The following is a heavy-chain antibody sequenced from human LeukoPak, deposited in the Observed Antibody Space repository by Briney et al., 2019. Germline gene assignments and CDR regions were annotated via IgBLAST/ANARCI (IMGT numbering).Heavy chain of an antibody. D-gene: IGHD2-8*01. V-gene: IGHV4-34*01. Sequence: PSETLSLTCAVYGGSFSGYYWSWIRQPPGKGLEWIGEINHSGSTNYNPSLKSRVTISVDTSKNQFSLKLSSVTAADTAVYYCARVLASRWRAMAYGRVHCTNGVCRSLDAFDIWGQGTMVTVSS. CDR3: ARVLASRWRAMAYGRVHCTNGVCRSLDAFDI. CDR2: INHSGST. J-gene: IGHJ3*02. CDR1: GGSFSGYY.